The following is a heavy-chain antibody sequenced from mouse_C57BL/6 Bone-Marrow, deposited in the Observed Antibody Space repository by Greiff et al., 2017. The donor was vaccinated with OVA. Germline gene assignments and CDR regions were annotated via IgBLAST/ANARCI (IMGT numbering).Heavy chain of an antibody. J-gene: IGHJ3*01. Sequence: EVKLVESGEGLVKPGGSLKLSCAASGFTFSSYAMSWVRQTPEKRLEWVAYISSGGDYIYYADTVKGRFTISRDNARNTLYLQMSSLKSEDTAMYYCTRGDYDYAFAYWGQGTLVTVSA. D-gene: IGHD2-4*01. V-gene: IGHV5-9-1*02. CDR2: ISSGGDYI. CDR1: GFTFSSYA. CDR3: TRGDYDYAFAY.